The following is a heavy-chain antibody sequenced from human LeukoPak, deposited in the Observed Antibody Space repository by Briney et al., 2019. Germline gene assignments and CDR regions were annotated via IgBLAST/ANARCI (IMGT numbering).Heavy chain of an antibody. CDR1: GFTFSSYA. Sequence: GGSLRLSCAASGFTFSSYAMSWVRQAPGKGLEWVSAISGSGGSTYYADSVKGRFTISRDNSKNTLYLQMNSLRAEDTAVYYCAKNALMFSSGWYYYYYMGVWGKGTTVTVSS. CDR2: ISGSGGST. J-gene: IGHJ6*03. D-gene: IGHD6-19*01. V-gene: IGHV3-23*01. CDR3: AKNALMFSSGWYYYYYMGV.